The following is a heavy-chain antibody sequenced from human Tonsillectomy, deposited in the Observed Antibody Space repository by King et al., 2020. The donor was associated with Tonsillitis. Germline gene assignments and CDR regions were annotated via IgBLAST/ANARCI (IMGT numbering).Heavy chain of an antibody. CDR2: INPSGGTT. CDR1: GYTFTSYY. Sequence: VQLVESGAEVKKPGASVKVSCKASGYTFTSYYMHWVRQAPGQGLEWMGMINPSGGTTSYAQKFQGRVTMTRDTSTNTVYMELSSLRSVDTAVYYCARDRPCSSASCYGGSWFDPWGQGTLVTVCS. CDR3: ARDRPCSSASCYGGSWFDP. J-gene: IGHJ5*02. D-gene: IGHD2-2*01. V-gene: IGHV1-46*01.